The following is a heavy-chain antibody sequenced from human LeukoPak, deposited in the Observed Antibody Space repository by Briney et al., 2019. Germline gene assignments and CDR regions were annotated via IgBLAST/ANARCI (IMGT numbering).Heavy chain of an antibody. CDR3: ARGGQYAGSYFDY. D-gene: IGHD1-26*01. J-gene: IGHJ4*02. Sequence: GASVKVSCKAFGYTFTDYYMHWLRQAPGQGLEWMGWINPNSGGTNYAQKFQGRVTMTRDTSISTAYMELSRLRSDDTAVYYCARGGQYAGSYFDYWGQGTLVTVSS. CDR2: INPNSGGT. V-gene: IGHV1-2*02. CDR1: GYTFTDYY.